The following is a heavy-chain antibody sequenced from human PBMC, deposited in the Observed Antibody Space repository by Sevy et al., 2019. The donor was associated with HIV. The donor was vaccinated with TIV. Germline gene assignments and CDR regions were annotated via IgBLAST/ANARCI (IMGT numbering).Heavy chain of an antibody. CDR2: FDAEYGET. CDR1: GYTLTGFS. J-gene: IGHJ4*02. D-gene: IGHD3-22*01. Sequence: ASVPVSCQVTGYTLTGFSMHWVRPTPGKGLEWMGTFDAEYGETIFEQKFQGSVIMTEDTYADTAHMDLSSLTSEDTAGDYCATTKDYYDSSGYPFDYWGQGTLVTVSS. CDR3: ATTKDYYDSSGYPFDY. V-gene: IGHV1-24*01.